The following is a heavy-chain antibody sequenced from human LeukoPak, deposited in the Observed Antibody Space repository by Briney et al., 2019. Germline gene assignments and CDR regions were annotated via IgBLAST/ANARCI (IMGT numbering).Heavy chain of an antibody. CDR1: GYTFTSYY. CDR2: INPNSGDT. Sequence: GASVKVSCKASGYTFTSYYLHWVRQAPRQGVEWMGWINPNSGDTNFAQKFQGRVTMTRDTSISTAYMELSRLRSDDTAVYYCARGSIVVVPAASVFDPWGQGTLVTVSS. D-gene: IGHD2-2*01. J-gene: IGHJ5*02. V-gene: IGHV1-2*02. CDR3: ARGSIVVVPAASVFDP.